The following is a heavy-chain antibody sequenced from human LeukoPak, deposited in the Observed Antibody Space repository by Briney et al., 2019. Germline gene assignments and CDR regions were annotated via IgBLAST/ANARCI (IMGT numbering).Heavy chain of an antibody. D-gene: IGHD3-22*01. Sequence: ASVKVSCKASGYTFTSYGISWVRQAPGQGLEWMGWISAYNDNTNYAQKLQGRVTMTTDTSTSTAYMELRSLRSDDTAVYYCARDSLDYYDSSGLGYWGQGTLVTVSS. V-gene: IGHV1-18*01. CDR1: GYTFTSYG. CDR2: ISAYNDNT. J-gene: IGHJ4*02. CDR3: ARDSLDYYDSSGLGY.